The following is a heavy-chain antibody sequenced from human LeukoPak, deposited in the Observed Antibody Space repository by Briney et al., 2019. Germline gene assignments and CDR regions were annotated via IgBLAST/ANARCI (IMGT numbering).Heavy chain of an antibody. V-gene: IGHV3-48*03. Sequence: GGSLRLSCAASGFTFSSYEMNWVRQAPGKGLEWVSHISSSGSTIYYADSVKGRFTISRDNAKNSLYLQMNSLRAEDTAVYYCAKDREGTAMVHFDYWGQGTLVTVSS. J-gene: IGHJ4*02. D-gene: IGHD5-18*01. CDR1: GFTFSSYE. CDR2: ISSSGSTI. CDR3: AKDREGTAMVHFDY.